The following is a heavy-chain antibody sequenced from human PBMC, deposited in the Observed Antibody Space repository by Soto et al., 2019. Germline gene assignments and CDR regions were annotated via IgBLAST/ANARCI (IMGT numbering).Heavy chain of an antibody. Sequence: SETLSLTCAVYGGSFSGYYWSWIRQPPGKGLEWIGEINHSGSTNYNPSLKSRVTISVDTSKNQFSLKLSSVTAADTAVYYCARRPNSGSYRGYYYYGMDVWGQGTTVTVSS. J-gene: IGHJ6*02. V-gene: IGHV4-34*01. CDR2: INHSGST. CDR1: GGSFSGYY. D-gene: IGHD1-26*01. CDR3: ARRPNSGSYRGYYYYGMDV.